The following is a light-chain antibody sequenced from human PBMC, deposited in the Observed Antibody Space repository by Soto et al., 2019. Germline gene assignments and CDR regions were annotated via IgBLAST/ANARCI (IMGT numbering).Light chain of an antibody. CDR2: AAS. Sequence: DIQMTQSPSSLSASVGDRVTITCRASQSISSYLNWYQQKPGKAPKLLIYAASSLQSGVPSRFSGSGSGTDFTLTINSLQPEDFATYYCQQSYGNPRTFGQGTKVEIK. V-gene: IGKV1-39*01. CDR1: QSISSY. CDR3: QQSYGNPRT. J-gene: IGKJ1*01.